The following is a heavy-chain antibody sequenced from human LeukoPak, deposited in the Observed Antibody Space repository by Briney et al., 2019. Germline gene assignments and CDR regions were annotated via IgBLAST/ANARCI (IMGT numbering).Heavy chain of an antibody. V-gene: IGHV3-30*02. J-gene: IGHJ6*03. Sequence: PPGGSLRLSCAASGFTFSSYGMHWVRQAPGKGLEWVAFIRYDGSNKYYADSVKGRFTISRDNSKNTLYLQMNSLRAEDTAVYYCARVESYCSSTSCYYYYYYMDVWGKGTTVTVSS. CDR3: ARVESYCSSTSCYYYYYYMDV. D-gene: IGHD2-2*01. CDR2: IRYDGSNK. CDR1: GFTFSSYG.